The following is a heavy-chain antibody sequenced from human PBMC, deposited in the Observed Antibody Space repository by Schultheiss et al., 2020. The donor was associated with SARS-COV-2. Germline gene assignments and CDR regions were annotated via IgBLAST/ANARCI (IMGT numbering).Heavy chain of an antibody. CDR2: ISGSGGST. D-gene: IGHD6-6*01. V-gene: IGHV3-23*01. Sequence: GGSLRLSCAASGFTFSDYYMSWIRQAPGKGLEWVSAISGSGGSTYYADSVKGRFTISRDNSKNTLYLQMNSLRAEDTAVYYCARDPLSRILCIAAPKGDDAFDIWGQGTMVTVSS. CDR1: GFTFSDYY. J-gene: IGHJ3*02. CDR3: ARDPLSRILCIAAPKGDDAFDI.